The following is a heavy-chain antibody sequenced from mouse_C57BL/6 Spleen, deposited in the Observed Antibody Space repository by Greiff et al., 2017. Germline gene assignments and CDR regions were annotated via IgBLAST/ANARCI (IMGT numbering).Heavy chain of an antibody. Sequence: QVHVKQSGPELVKPGASVKISCKASGYSFTSYYIHWVKQRPGQGLEWIGWIYPGSGNTKYNEKFKGKATLTADTSSSTAYMQLSSLTSEDSAVYYCANLRRDYAMDYWGQGTSVTVSS. CDR3: ANLRRDYAMDY. CDR1: GYSFTSYY. J-gene: IGHJ4*01. CDR2: IYPGSGNT. D-gene: IGHD2-12*01. V-gene: IGHV1-66*01.